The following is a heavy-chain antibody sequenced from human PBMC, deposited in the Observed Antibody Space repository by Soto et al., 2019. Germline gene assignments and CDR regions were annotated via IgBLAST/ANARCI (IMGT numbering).Heavy chain of an antibody. D-gene: IGHD2-2*01. J-gene: IGHJ5*02. Sequence: QLQLQESGPGLVKPSETLSLTCTVSGGSISSSSYYWGWIRQPPGKGREWIGSIYYSGSTYYNPYLKSRITLSVDTYENQFFLKQNSVTPAYTAVYYCARLTYFSSTGYYPFSNWFDPWCQGTLVTVSS. CDR3: ARLTYFSSTGYYPFSNWFDP. V-gene: IGHV4-39*01. CDR2: IYYSGST. CDR1: GGSISSSSYY.